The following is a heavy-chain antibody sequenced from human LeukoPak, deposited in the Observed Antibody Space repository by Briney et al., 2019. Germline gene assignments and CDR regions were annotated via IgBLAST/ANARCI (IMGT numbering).Heavy chain of an antibody. J-gene: IGHJ4*02. Sequence: GESLQISCQGSGYSFTNYWIAWARPMPGKGLGWMGIIYPGDSDTRYCPSFQGQVTISADKSISTAYLQWSSLKASDTAMYYCARKGAPPYCSSTSCYTRDPYYFDYWGQGTLVTVAS. CDR1: GYSFTNYW. D-gene: IGHD2-2*02. CDR2: IYPGDSDT. CDR3: ARKGAPPYCSSTSCYTRDPYYFDY. V-gene: IGHV5-51*01.